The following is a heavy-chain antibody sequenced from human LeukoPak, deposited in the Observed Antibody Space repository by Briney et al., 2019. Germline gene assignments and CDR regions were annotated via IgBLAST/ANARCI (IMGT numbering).Heavy chain of an antibody. D-gene: IGHD3-16*01. CDR1: GFTFDDYS. CDR3: AKDRGGVDY. CDR2: ISWDGGST. V-gene: IGHV3-43*01. Sequence: GGSLRLSCAASGFTFDDYSMHWVRQGPGKGLEWVSVISWDGGSTSYADSVKGRFTISRDNSKNSLYLQMNSLRSEDSALYYCAKDRGGVDYWGQGTLITVSS. J-gene: IGHJ4*01.